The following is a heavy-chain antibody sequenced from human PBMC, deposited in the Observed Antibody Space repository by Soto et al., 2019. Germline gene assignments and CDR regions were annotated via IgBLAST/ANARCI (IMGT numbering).Heavy chain of an antibody. CDR2: INHSGST. CDR3: ANQRITIFGVVQRWFDP. V-gene: IGHV4-34*01. Sequence: KPSETLSLTCAVYGGSFSGYYWSWIRQPPGKGLEWIGEINHSGSTNYNPSLKSRVTISVDTSKNQFSLKLSSVTAADTAVYYCANQRITIFGVVQRWFDPWGQGTLVTVSS. J-gene: IGHJ5*02. CDR1: GGSFSGYY. D-gene: IGHD3-3*01.